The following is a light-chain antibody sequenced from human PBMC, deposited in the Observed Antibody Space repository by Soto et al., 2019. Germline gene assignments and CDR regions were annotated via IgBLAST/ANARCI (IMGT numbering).Light chain of an antibody. CDR1: QSISSSY. CDR2: GAS. J-gene: IGKJ3*01. Sequence: EIALTQSPGTLSLSPGERATLSCRASQSISSSYLAWYQQRPGQAPRLLIFGASYRATGIPDRFSGRGSGTDFTLTISRLEPEDFAVYYCQQYSSSPPDFTFGPGTRVDSK. V-gene: IGKV3-20*01. CDR3: QQYSSSPPDFT.